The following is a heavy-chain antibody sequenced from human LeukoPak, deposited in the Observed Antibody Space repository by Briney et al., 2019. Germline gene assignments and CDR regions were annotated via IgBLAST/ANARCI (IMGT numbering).Heavy chain of an antibody. D-gene: IGHD3-10*01. Sequence: SETLSLTCTVSGGSISSSSYYWGWIRQPPGKGLEWIGSIYYSGSTYYNPSLKSRVTISVDTSKNQFSLKLSSVTAADTAVYYCARGKPYYYGSGSYYLDYWGQGTLVTVSS. V-gene: IGHV4-39*07. J-gene: IGHJ4*02. CDR3: ARGKPYYYGSGSYYLDY. CDR2: IYYSGST. CDR1: GGSISSSSYY.